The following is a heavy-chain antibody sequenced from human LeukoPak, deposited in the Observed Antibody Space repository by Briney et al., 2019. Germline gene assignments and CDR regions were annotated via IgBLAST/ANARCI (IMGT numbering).Heavy chain of an antibody. J-gene: IGHJ4*02. D-gene: IGHD5-12*01. CDR3: ARVAYSGYDFGFDY. CDR1: GFTFSSYS. V-gene: IGHV3-21*01. Sequence: PGGSLRLSCAASGFTFSSYSMNWVRQAPGKGLEWVSSINNSSSYIYYADSVKGRFTITRDNAKNSLYLQMNSLRAEDTAVYYCARVAYSGYDFGFDYWGQGTLVTVSS. CDR2: INNSSSYI.